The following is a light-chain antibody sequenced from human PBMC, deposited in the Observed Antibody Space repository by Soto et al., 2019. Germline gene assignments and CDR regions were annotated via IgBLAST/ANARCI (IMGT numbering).Light chain of an antibody. CDR3: QQYKTSWT. CDR1: QSISNW. V-gene: IGKV1-5*03. Sequence: DIQMTQSPSTLSASVGDRVTITCRASQSISNWLAWYQQKPGKAPKVLIYKASILESGVPSRFSGSGSGTEFTLTVSSLQPDDFATYYCQQYKTSWTFGQGTKVDIK. J-gene: IGKJ1*01. CDR2: KAS.